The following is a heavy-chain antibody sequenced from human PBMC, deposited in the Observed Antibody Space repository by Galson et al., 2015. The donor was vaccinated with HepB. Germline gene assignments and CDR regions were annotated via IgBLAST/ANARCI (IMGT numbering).Heavy chain of an antibody. CDR2: IIPIFGTA. CDR3: ARGPRGGYYYDSSGYLAEY. V-gene: IGHV1-69*13. CDR1: GGTFSSYA. J-gene: IGHJ4*02. Sequence: SVKVSCKASGGTFSSYAISWVRQAPGQGLEWMGGIIPIFGTANYAQKFQGRVTITADESTSTAYMELSSLRSEDTAVYYCARGPRGGYYYDSSGYLAEYWGQGTLVTVSS. D-gene: IGHD3-22*01.